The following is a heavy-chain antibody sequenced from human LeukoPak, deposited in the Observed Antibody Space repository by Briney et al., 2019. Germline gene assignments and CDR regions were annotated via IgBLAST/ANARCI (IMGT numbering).Heavy chain of an antibody. Sequence: GGSLRLSCVASGFNFIYYGMYWVRQAPGKGLEWVAFIRYDGSNTYYVGSVKGRFTISRDKNTLYLQMNSLRAEDTAIYYCANGLQSSRGNDASDIWGQGTLVTVSS. J-gene: IGHJ3*02. D-gene: IGHD6-13*01. V-gene: IGHV3-30*02. CDR2: IRYDGSNT. CDR3: ANGLQSSRGNDASDI. CDR1: GFNFIYYG.